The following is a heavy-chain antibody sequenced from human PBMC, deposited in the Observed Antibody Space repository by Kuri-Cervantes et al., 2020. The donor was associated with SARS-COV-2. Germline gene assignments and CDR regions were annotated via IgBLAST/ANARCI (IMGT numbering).Heavy chain of an antibody. CDR3: ATGGCSSTSCYSKHEKNWFDP. CDR1: GFTFSSYA. V-gene: IGHV3-23*01. D-gene: IGHD2-2*01. CDR2: ISGSGGST. J-gene: IGHJ5*02. Sequence: GGSLRLSCAASGFTFSSYAMSWVRNAPGKGLEWVSAISGSGGSTYYADSVKGRFTISRDNSKNTLYLQMNSLRAEDTAVFYCATGGCSSTSCYSKHEKNWFDPWGQGTLVTVSS.